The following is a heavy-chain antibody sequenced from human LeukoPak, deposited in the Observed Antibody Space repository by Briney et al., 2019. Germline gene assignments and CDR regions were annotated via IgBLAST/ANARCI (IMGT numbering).Heavy chain of an antibody. CDR2: IKQDGSEK. Sequence: GGSLRLSCAASGFTFSSYWMSWVRQAPGKGLEWVANIKQDGSEKYYVDSVKGRFTTSRDNAKNSLYLQMNSLRAEDTAVYYCARDPSDSSSWYWNYWGQGTLVTVSS. CDR1: GFTFSSYW. V-gene: IGHV3-7*01. CDR3: ARDPSDSSSWYWNY. D-gene: IGHD6-13*01. J-gene: IGHJ4*02.